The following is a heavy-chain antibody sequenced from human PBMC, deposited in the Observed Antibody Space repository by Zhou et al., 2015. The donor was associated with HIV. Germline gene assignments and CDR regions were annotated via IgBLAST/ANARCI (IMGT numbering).Heavy chain of an antibody. J-gene: IGHJ6*02. V-gene: IGHV1-69*06. CDR2: IIPIFGTA. CDR3: AREEQVITPSGYYYYGMDV. Sequence: QVQLVQSGAEVKKPGSSVKVSCKASGGTFSSYAISWVRQAPGQGLEWMGGIIPIFGTANYAQKFQGRVTITADKSTSTAYMELSSLRSEDTAVYYCAREEQVITPSGYYYYGMDVWGQGTTVTVSS. CDR1: GGTFSSYA. D-gene: IGHD3-22*01.